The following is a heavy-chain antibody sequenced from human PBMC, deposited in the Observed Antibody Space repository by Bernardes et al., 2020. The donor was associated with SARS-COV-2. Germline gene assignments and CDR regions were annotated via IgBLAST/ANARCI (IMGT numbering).Heavy chain of an antibody. CDR3: AGSRRPYDFWSGYYTGLGYYYMDV. J-gene: IGHJ6*03. Sequence: SETLSLTCTVSGGSISSYYWSWIRQPPGKGLEWIGYIYYSGSTNYNPSLKSRVTISVDTSKNQFSLKLSSVTAADTAVYYCAGSRRPYDFWSGYYTGLGYYYMDVWGKGTTVTVSS. V-gene: IGHV4-59*08. CDR2: IYYSGST. CDR1: GGSISSYY. D-gene: IGHD3-3*01.